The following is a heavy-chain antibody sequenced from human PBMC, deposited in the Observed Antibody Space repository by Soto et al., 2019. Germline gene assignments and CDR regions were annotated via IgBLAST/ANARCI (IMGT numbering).Heavy chain of an antibody. CDR3: ATVGGGSSYGQNFDY. CDR2: ISGYNGNT. Sequence: SVNVCCLASCFALHQNAVILFQQDHGQGLEWMGWISGYNGNTNYAQTLQGRGTMTTDTSTSTAYMELSSLRSEDTAVYYCATVGGGSSYGQNFDYWGQRPLVTRAS. V-gene: IGHV1-18*01. D-gene: IGHD5-18*01. CDR1: CFALHQNA. J-gene: IGHJ4*02.